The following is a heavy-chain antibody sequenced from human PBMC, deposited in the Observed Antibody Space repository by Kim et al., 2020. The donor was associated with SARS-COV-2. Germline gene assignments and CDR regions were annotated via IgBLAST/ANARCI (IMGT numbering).Heavy chain of an antibody. Sequence: GGSLRLSCAGSGFIFSSYWMHWVRQAPGKGLVWVSRINSDGSSTSYADSVKGRFTISRDNAKNTLYLQMNSLRAEDTAVYYCARVWEPGDYYYGMDVWGQGTTVTVSS. CDR3: ARVWEPGDYYYGMDV. CDR2: INSDGSST. V-gene: IGHV3-74*01. J-gene: IGHJ6*02. CDR1: GFIFSSYW. D-gene: IGHD1-26*01.